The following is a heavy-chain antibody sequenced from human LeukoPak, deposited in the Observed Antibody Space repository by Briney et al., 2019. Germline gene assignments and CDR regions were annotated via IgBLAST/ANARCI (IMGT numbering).Heavy chain of an antibody. V-gene: IGHV4-4*07. CDR2: IYTSGST. Sequence: SETLSLTCTVSGGSISSYYWRWIRQPAGKGLEWIGRIYTSGSTNYNPSLKSRVTISVDKSKNQFSLKLSSVTAADTAVYYCARGVRYGAPPDYWGQGTLVTVSS. D-gene: IGHD4-17*01. CDR3: ARGVRYGAPPDY. J-gene: IGHJ4*02. CDR1: GGSISSYY.